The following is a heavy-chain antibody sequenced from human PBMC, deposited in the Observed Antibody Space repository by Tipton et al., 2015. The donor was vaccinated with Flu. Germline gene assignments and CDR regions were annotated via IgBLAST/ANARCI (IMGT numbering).Heavy chain of an antibody. D-gene: IGHD2-21*01. V-gene: IGHV4-34*01. J-gene: IGHJ6*02. Sequence: TLSLTCAVYGGSFSGYYWSWIRQPPGKGLEWIGEINHSGGTNYNPSLKSRVTISVDTSKNQFSLKLCSVTAADTAVYYCARGIHRDARPPYYYYYYGMDVWGQGTTVTVSS. CDR3: ARGIHRDARPPYYYYYYGMDV. CDR1: GGSFSGYY. CDR2: INHSGGT.